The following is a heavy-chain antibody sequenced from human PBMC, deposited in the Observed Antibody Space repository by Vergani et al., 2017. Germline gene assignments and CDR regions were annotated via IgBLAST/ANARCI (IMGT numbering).Heavy chain of an antibody. CDR3: ARGDYGILTGYRY. CDR1: GYTFSNYY. V-gene: IGHV1-46*03. CDR2: IKPSGGHT. D-gene: IGHD3-9*01. Sequence: QVQVVQSGAEVKKSGASVKVSCKTSGYTFSNYYMHWVRQAPGQGLELMGIIKPSGGHTNYAQKLQGRVTMTRHTSTSTVYMELSNLRSDDTAIYYCARGDYGILTGYRYWGQGTLVTVSA. J-gene: IGHJ4*02.